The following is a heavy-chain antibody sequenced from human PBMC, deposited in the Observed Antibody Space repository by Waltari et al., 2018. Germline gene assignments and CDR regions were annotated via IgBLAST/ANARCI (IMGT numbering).Heavy chain of an antibody. CDR2: SYSSGGT. D-gene: IGHD6-6*01. Sequence: QVQLQESGPGLVKPSETLSLTCTVSGGSISSHYWSWIRQPPGKGLEWIGFSYSSGGTNYNPSLKIRVTISVDTSKNQFSLKLSSVTAADTAVYYCARAESTARPGAGMDVWGQGTTVTVSS. J-gene: IGHJ6*02. V-gene: IGHV4-59*11. CDR3: ARAESTARPGAGMDV. CDR1: GGSISSHY.